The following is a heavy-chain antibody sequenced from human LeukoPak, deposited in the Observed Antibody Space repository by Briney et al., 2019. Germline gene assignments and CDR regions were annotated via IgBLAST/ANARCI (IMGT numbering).Heavy chain of an antibody. CDR2: ISCYNGDT. J-gene: IGHJ4*02. V-gene: IGHV1-18*01. D-gene: IGHD6-19*01. Sequence: ASVKVSCKASGYTFTNHGIAWVRQAPGQGLEWMGWISCYNGDTRYVQKLQGRVTMSTDTSTTTAYMELTSLRSDDTAVYYCARDPSNTSGWSPYFDFWGQGTLVTVSS. CDR3: ARDPSNTSGWSPYFDF. CDR1: GYTFTNHG.